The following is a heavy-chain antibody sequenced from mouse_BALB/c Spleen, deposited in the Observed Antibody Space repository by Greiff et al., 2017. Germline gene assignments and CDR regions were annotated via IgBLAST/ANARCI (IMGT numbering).Heavy chain of an antibody. CDR3: ARVPYYGSSLDY. Sequence: EVKVEESGPGLVKPSQSLSLTCSVTGYSITSGYYWNWIRQFPGNKLEWMGYISYDGSNNYNPSLKNRISSTRDTSKNQFFLKLNSVTTEDTATYDCARVPYYGSSLDYWGQGTTLTVSS. V-gene: IGHV3-6*02. J-gene: IGHJ2*01. CDR2: ISYDGSN. D-gene: IGHD1-1*01. CDR1: GYSITSGYY.